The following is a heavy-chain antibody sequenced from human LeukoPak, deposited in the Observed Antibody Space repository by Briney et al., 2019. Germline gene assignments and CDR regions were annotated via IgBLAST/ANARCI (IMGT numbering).Heavy chain of an antibody. V-gene: IGHV4-4*02. CDR3: ASVLNYYYGMDV. Sequence: SETLSLTCAVSGGSISSSNWWSWVRQPPGEGLEWIGEIYHSGGTNYNPSLKSRVTISVDKSKNQFSLKLNSVTAADTAVYYCASVLNYYYGMDVWGQGTTVTVSS. CDR2: IYHSGGT. D-gene: IGHD3-10*01. J-gene: IGHJ6*02. CDR1: GGSISSSNW.